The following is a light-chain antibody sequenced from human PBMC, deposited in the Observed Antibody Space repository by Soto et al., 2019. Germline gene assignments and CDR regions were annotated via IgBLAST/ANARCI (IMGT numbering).Light chain of an antibody. J-gene: IGLJ1*01. CDR2: EVS. V-gene: IGLV2-14*01. CDR3: SSHTSYSTRV. Sequence: QSALTQPASVSRAPGHSIAISCTGTSSDVGGYNYVSWYQQHPGKAPKLMIHEVSNRPSGISDRFSGSKSGNTASLTISGLQADDEADYYCSSHTSYSTRVFGTGTRSPS. CDR1: SSDVGGYNY.